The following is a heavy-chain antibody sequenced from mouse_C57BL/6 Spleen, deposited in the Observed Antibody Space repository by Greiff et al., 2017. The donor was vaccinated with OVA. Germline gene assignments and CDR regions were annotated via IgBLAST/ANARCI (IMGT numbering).Heavy chain of an antibody. CDR2: IRLKSDNYAT. J-gene: IGHJ2*01. V-gene: IGHV6-3*01. D-gene: IGHD1-1*01. CDR1: GFTFSNYW. CDR3: TIIYGSSFAFDY. Sequence: EVKLEESGGGLVQPGGSMKLSCVASGFTFSNYWMNWVRQSPEKGLEWVAQIRLKSDNYATHYAVSVKVRFTISRDDSKSSVYLQMNNLRAEDTGIYYCTIIYGSSFAFDYWGKGTTLTVSS.